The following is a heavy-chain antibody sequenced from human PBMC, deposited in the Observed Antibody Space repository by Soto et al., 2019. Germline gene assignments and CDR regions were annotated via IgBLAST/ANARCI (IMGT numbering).Heavy chain of an antibody. CDR3: ATELGENPASPFDA. CDR1: GVTFSSET. CDR2: IIPLFGTA. J-gene: IGHJ4*02. Sequence: QVQVVQSGADVKKPGSSVKVSCQASGVTFSSETLGWVRQAPGQGLEWVGGIIPLFGTASYAQKFQGRVTITADESTSTVYMELSRLRSDDTDVYFCATELGENPASPFDAWGQGTLVTVSS. V-gene: IGHV1-69*01. D-gene: IGHD3-10*01.